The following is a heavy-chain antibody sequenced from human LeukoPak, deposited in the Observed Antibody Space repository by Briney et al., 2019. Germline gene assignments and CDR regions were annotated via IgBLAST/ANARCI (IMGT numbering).Heavy chain of an antibody. CDR1: GYTFTSNY. J-gene: IGHJ4*02. D-gene: IGHD1-1*01. V-gene: IGHV1-46*01. CDR3: ARDAGTTGLFFRLDY. CDR2: ISPSGGST. Sequence: ASVKVSCKAFGYTFTSNYMHWVRQAPGQGPEWMGVISPSGGSTTYAQKFQGRVTLTRDTSISTAYMELSRLISDDTAVYYCARDAGTTGLFFRLDYWGQGTLVTVSS.